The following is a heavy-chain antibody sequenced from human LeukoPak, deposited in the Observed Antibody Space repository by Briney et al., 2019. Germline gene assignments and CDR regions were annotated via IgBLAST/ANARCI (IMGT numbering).Heavy chain of an antibody. Sequence: GGSLRLSCAASGVTVSRYWMSWVRQAQGKGLEWVAMMTQDGGGKYYVDSVKGRFTISGDNAKNSLYLQMNSLRVEDTAVYYCARGGGDSWGQGTLVTVSS. CDR3: ARGGGDS. J-gene: IGHJ4*02. V-gene: IGHV3-7*01. D-gene: IGHD3-10*01. CDR2: MTQDGGGK. CDR1: GVTVSRYW.